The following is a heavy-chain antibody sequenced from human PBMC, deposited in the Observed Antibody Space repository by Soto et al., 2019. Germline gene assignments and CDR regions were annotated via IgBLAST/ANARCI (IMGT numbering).Heavy chain of an antibody. D-gene: IGHD2-15*01. Sequence: AASVKVSCKASGGTFSSYAISWVRQAPGQGLEWMGGIIPIFGTANYAQKFQGRVTITADKSTSTAYMELSSLRSEDTAVYYCAGGVYCSGGSCYYARNYSVLWFAPWGQGTLLTVS. J-gene: IGHJ5*02. V-gene: IGHV1-69*06. CDR2: IIPIFGTA. CDR1: GGTFSSYA. CDR3: AGGVYCSGGSCYYARNYSVLWFAP.